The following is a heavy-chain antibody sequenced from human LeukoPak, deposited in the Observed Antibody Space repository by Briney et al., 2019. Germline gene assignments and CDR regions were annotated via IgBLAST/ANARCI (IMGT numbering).Heavy chain of an antibody. D-gene: IGHD3-10*01. CDR3: ARAHGSGSYSPDY. J-gene: IGHJ4*02. CDR1: GGTFSSYA. CDR2: IIPIFGTA. V-gene: IGHV1-69*13. Sequence: GASVKVSCKASGGTFSSYAISWVRQAPGQGLEWMGGIIPIFGTANYAQKFQGRVTITADESTSTAYMELSSLRSEDTAVYYCARAHGSGSYSPDYWGQGTLVTVSS.